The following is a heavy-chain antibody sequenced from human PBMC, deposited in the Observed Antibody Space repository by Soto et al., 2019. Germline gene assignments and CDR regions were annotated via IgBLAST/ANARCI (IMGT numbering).Heavy chain of an antibody. Sequence: GASVKVSCRASGYTFTSYDINWVRQATGQGLEWMGWMNPNSGNTGYAQKFQGRVTMTRNTSISTAYMELSSLRSEDTAVYYCARDMVVLVPAAMFHYYYGMDVWG. V-gene: IGHV1-8*01. CDR3: ARDMVVLVPAAMFHYYYGMDV. CDR2: MNPNSGNT. CDR1: GYTFTSYD. D-gene: IGHD2-2*01. J-gene: IGHJ6*02.